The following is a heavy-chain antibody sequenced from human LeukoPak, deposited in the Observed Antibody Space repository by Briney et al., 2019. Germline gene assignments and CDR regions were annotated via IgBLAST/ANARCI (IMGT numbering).Heavy chain of an antibody. CDR3: ARINSEDDS. CDR1: GFTLRDYW. D-gene: IGHD3-10*01. Sequence: GGSLRLSRTASGFTLRDYWMHWVRQAPGKGLVWVSRIDRDASPTNYADSVKGRFTISRDNARNTLYLQMNSLRAEDTAVYYCARINSEDDSWGQGTLVTVSS. CDR2: IDRDASPT. V-gene: IGHV3-74*01. J-gene: IGHJ5*01.